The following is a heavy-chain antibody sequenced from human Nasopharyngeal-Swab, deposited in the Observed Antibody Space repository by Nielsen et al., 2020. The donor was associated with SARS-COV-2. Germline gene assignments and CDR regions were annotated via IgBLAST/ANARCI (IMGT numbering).Heavy chain of an antibody. CDR2: IDPSDSYT. J-gene: IGHJ6*03. Sequence: GESLKISCKGSGYSFTSYWISWVRQMPGKGLEWMGRIDPSDSYTNYSPSFQGHVTISADKSIRTAYLQWSSLKASDTAMYYCARRAYCSGGSCYSPYYYYMDVWGKGTTVTVSS. D-gene: IGHD2-15*01. CDR3: ARRAYCSGGSCYSPYYYYMDV. CDR1: GYSFTSYW. V-gene: IGHV5-10-1*01.